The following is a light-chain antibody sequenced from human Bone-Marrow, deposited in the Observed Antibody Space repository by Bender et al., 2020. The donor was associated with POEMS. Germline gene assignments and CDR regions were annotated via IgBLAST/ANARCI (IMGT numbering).Light chain of an antibody. CDR2: SSH. V-gene: IGLV1-44*01. CDR3: CSYAGYSTYVV. J-gene: IGLJ2*01. Sequence: QSVLTQPPSASGTPGQRVTISCSGGSSNIGAHAVNWYQHLPGTAPKLLIYSSHRRPSEVPDRFSGSKSGNTASLTISGLQAEDEADYYCCSYAGYSTYVVFGGGTKLTVL. CDR1: SSNIGAHA.